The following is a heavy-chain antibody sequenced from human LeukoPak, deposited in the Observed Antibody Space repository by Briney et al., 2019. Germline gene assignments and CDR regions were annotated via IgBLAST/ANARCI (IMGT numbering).Heavy chain of an antibody. CDR3: ASHIDGSGSFDY. V-gene: IGHV4-31*03. Sequence: PSQTLSLTCTVPGGSISSGGYYWSWIRQHPGKGLEWIGYIYYSGSTYYNPSLKSRVTISVDTSKNQFSLKLSSVTAADTAVYYCASHIDGSGSFDYWGQGTLVTVSS. D-gene: IGHD3-10*01. CDR2: IYYSGST. J-gene: IGHJ4*02. CDR1: GGSISSGGYY.